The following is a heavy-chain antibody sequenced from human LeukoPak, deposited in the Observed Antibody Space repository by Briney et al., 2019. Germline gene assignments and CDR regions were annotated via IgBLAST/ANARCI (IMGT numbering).Heavy chain of an antibody. CDR1: GFTFSSYG. CDR3: AKIHGDSTQYFDY. J-gene: IGHJ4*02. D-gene: IGHD2-21*02. V-gene: IGHV3-30*02. Sequence: PGGSLRLSCAASGFTFSSYGMHWVRQAPGKGLEWVAFIRYDRSNKYYADSVRGRFTISRDNSKNTLYLQMNSLRAEDTAVYYCAKIHGDSTQYFDYWGQGTLVTVSS. CDR2: IRYDRSNK.